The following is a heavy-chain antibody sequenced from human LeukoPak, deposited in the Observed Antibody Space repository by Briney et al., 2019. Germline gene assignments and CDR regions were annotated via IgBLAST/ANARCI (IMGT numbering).Heavy chain of an antibody. V-gene: IGHV1-69*13. CDR1: GGTFSSYA. CDR2: IIPIFGTA. D-gene: IGHD3-3*01. CDR3: ARSEVTIFGGRGDWFDP. Sequence: RGASVKVSCKASGGTFSSYAISWVRQAPGQGLEWMGGIIPIFGTANYAQKFQGRVTITADESTSTAYMELSSLRSEDTAVYYCARSEVTIFGGRGDWFDPWGQGTLVTVSS. J-gene: IGHJ5*02.